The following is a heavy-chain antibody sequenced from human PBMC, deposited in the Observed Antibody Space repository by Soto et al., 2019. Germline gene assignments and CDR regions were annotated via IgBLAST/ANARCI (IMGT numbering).Heavy chain of an antibody. V-gene: IGHV3-49*03. CDR2: IRSKAYGGTT. Sequence: PGGSLRLSCTASGFTFGDYAMSWFRQAPGKGLEWVGFIRSKAYGGTTEYAASVKGRFTISRDDSKSIAYLQMNSLKTEDTAVYYCTRDIAVADTPFDYWGQGTLVTVSS. J-gene: IGHJ4*02. CDR3: TRDIAVADTPFDY. CDR1: GFTFGDYA. D-gene: IGHD6-19*01.